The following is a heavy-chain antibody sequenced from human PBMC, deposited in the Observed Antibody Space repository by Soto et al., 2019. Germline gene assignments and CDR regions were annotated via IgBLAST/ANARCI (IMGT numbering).Heavy chain of an antibody. Sequence: ASVKVSCKASGYTFTSYDINWVRQATGQGLEWMGWMNPNSGNTGYAQKFQGRVTMTRNTSIRTAYMELSSLRSEDTAVYYCARRTAVTTGNYYYYYYMDVWGKGTTVTVSS. CDR2: MNPNSGNT. CDR3: ARRTAVTTGNYYYYYYMDV. D-gene: IGHD4-4*01. J-gene: IGHJ6*03. V-gene: IGHV1-8*01. CDR1: GYTFTSYD.